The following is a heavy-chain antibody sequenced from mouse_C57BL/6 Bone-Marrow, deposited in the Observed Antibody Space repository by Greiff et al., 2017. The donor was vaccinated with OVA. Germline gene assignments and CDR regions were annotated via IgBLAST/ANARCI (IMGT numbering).Heavy chain of an antibody. CDR1: GFTFSDYG. D-gene: IGHD1-1*01. V-gene: IGHV5-17*01. J-gene: IGHJ4*01. Sequence: EVQRVESGGGLVKPGGSLKLSCAASGFTFSDYGMHWVRQAPEKGLEWVAYISSGSSTIYYADTVKGRFTISRDNAKNTLFLQMTSLRSEDTAMYYCAFTTVVPAYAMDYWGQGTSVTVSS. CDR2: ISSGSSTI. CDR3: AFTTVVPAYAMDY.